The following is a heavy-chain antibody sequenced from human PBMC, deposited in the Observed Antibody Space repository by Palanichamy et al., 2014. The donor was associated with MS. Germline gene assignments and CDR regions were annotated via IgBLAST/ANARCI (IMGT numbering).Heavy chain of an antibody. CDR1: GFSLNTSGVG. D-gene: IGHD3-16*01. CDR2: IYWGDDK. CDR3: VHSFHGAGRGGYYYYYMDV. Sequence: QITLKESGPTLVKPTQTLTLTCSFSGFSLNTSGVGVGWIRQPPGKALEWLALIYWGDDKRYNSSLKSRLTISEDTSTTQVVLTLTNMQHVDTATYYCVHSFHGAGRGGYYYYYMDVWGKGTTVIVSS. V-gene: IGHV2-5*02. J-gene: IGHJ6*03.